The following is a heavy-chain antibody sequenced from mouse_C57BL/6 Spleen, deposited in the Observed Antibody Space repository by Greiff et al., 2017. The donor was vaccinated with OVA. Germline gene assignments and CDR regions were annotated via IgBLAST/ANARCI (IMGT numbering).Heavy chain of an antibody. J-gene: IGHJ4*01. CDR2: ISYDGSN. CDR1: GYSITSGYY. Sequence: EVQVVESGPGLVKPSQSLSLTCSVTGYSITSGYYWNWIRQFPGNKLEWMGYISYDGSNNYNPSLKNRISITRDTSKNQFFLKLNSVTTEDTATYYCASGYGNYAMDYWGQGTSVTVSS. CDR3: ASGYGNYAMDY. V-gene: IGHV3-6*01. D-gene: IGHD2-1*01.